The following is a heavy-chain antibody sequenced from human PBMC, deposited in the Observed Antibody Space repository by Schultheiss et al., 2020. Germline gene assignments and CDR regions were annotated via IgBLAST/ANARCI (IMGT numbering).Heavy chain of an antibody. V-gene: IGHV4-34*09. D-gene: IGHD5-12*01. J-gene: IGHJ6*02. Sequence: SQTLSLTCTVSGGSISSYYWSWIRQPPGKGLEWIGEINHSGSTNYNPSLKSRVTISVDTSKNQFSLKLSSVTAADTAVYYCAREVATPDYYYGMDVWGQGTTVTVSS. CDR1: GGSISSYY. CDR3: AREVATPDYYYGMDV. CDR2: INHSGST.